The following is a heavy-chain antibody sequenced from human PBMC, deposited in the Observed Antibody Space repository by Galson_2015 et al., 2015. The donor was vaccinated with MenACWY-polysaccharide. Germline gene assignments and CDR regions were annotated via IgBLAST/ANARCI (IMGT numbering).Heavy chain of an antibody. D-gene: IGHD5-18*01. CDR1: GFTFSKFS. CDR2: ISYDGDRQ. J-gene: IGHJ4*02. CDR3: ARDGYSFGYYSDL. V-gene: IGHV3-30*03. Sequence: SLRLSCAASGFTFSKFSMHWVRQAPGKGLEWVALISYDGDRQYYVDSVKGRFTVSRDNSKNTVYLQMDRLRTEDSAVYFCARDGYSFGYYSDLWGQGTLVTVS.